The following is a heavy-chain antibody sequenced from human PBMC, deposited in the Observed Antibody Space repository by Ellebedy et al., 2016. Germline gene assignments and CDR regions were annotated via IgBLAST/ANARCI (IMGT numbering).Heavy chain of an antibody. Sequence: GESLKISXAASGFTFSDYYMSWIRQAPGKGLEWVSYISSSSSYTNYADSVKGRFTISRDNAKNSLYLQMNSLRAEDTAVYYCARCGPGSGGSCLLPDYWGQGTLVTVSS. CDR1: GFTFSDYY. D-gene: IGHD2-15*01. CDR2: ISSSSSYT. CDR3: ARCGPGSGGSCLLPDY. V-gene: IGHV3-11*03. J-gene: IGHJ4*02.